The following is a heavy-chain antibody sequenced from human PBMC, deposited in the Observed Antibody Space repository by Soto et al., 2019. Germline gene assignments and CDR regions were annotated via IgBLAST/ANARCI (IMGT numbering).Heavy chain of an antibody. D-gene: IGHD2-15*01. J-gene: IGHJ4*02. Sequence: SETLSLTCAVYGGSFSGYYWSWIRQPPGKGLEWIGEINHSGSTNYNPSLKSRVTISVDTSKNQFSLKLSSVTAADTAVYYCARGAGYCSGGSCYGANDYWGQGTLVTVSS. CDR1: GGSFSGYY. CDR3: ARGAGYCSGGSCYGANDY. V-gene: IGHV4-34*01. CDR2: INHSGST.